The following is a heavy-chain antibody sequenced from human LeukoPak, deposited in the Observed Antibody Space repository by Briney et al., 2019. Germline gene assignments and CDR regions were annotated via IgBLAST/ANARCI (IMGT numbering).Heavy chain of an antibody. CDR3: ARDGAYGSGSYYKPPEYFQH. CDR2: INPSGGST. J-gene: IGHJ1*01. Sequence: ASVNVSCKASGYTFTIYYMHWVRQAPGQGLEWMGIINPSGGSTSYAQKFQGRVTMTRDTSTSTVYMELSSLRSEDTAVYYCARDGAYGSGSYYKPPEYFQHWGQGTLVTVSS. V-gene: IGHV1-46*01. CDR1: GYTFTIYY. D-gene: IGHD3-10*01.